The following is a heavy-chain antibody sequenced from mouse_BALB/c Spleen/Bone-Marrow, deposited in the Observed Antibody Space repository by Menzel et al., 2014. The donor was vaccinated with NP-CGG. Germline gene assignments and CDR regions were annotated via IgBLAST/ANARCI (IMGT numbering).Heavy chain of an antibody. CDR2: IWGDGST. CDR1: GFSLTNYG. J-gene: IGHJ4*01. D-gene: IGHD2-14*01. V-gene: IGHV2-3*01. CDR3: AKQDYYRYDYAMDY. Sequence: VQVVESGTGLVAPSQSLSITCTVSGFSLTNYGVSWVRQPPGKGLEWLGVIWGDGSTNYHSALISRLSVSKDDSKSQVFLKLNSLQTDDTVTYYCAKQDYYRYDYAMDYWGQGTSVTVSS.